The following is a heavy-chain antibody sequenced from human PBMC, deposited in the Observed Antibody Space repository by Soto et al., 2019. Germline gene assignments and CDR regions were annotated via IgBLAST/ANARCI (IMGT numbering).Heavy chain of an antibody. CDR2: ISSSGSTI. J-gene: IGHJ3*02. CDR3: VSGSSTPPIDAFDI. Sequence: LRLSCAASGFTFSSYEMNWVRQAPGKGLEWVSYISSSGSTIYYADSVKGRFTISRDNAKNSLYLQMNSLRAEDTAVYYCVSGSSTPPIDAFDIWGQGTMVTVSS. CDR1: GFTFSSYE. V-gene: IGHV3-48*03. D-gene: IGHD1-26*01.